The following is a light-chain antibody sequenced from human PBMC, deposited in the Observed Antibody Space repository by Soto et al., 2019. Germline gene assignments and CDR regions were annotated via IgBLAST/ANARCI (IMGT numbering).Light chain of an antibody. Sequence: ETVLTQSPGTLSLSPGERATVSCRASQSVGGSSLAWYQQRPGQAPRLLIYDTSKRATGIPDRFSGSGSGTDFTLTISRLEPEDFAVYYCQQYDKWPRTFGQGTKVEIK. CDR2: DTS. CDR3: QQYDKWPRT. V-gene: IGKV3-20*01. J-gene: IGKJ1*01. CDR1: QSVGGSS.